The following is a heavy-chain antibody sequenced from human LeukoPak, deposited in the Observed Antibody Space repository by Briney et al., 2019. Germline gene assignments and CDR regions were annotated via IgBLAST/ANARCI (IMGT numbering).Heavy chain of an antibody. CDR3: AKDKGVSGRLNEY. CDR2: ISRSGGGV. J-gene: IGHJ4*02. V-gene: IGHV3-23*01. Sequence: GGSLRLSCAASGFTFSNYAMIWVRQAQGMGLEWVSSISRSGGGVYYADSVKGRFTISRDDSKNTLYLQMNSLRAEDTAVYYRAKDKGVSGRLNEYWGQGTLVTVSS. CDR1: GFTFSNYA. D-gene: IGHD1-26*01.